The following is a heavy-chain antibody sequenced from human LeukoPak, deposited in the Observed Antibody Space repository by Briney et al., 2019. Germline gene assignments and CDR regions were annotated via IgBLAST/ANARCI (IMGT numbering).Heavy chain of an antibody. J-gene: IGHJ4*02. D-gene: IGHD4-17*01. CDR1: GGSISSYY. V-gene: IGHV4-59*06. Sequence: SETLSLTCTVSGGSISSYYWSWIRQHPGQGLEWIGYIYYSGSTYYNPSLQSRVTISVDTSKNQFSLKLSSVTAADTAVYYCARSAQTVTTFPLDCWGQGTLVTVSS. CDR3: ARSAQTVTTFPLDC. CDR2: IYYSGST.